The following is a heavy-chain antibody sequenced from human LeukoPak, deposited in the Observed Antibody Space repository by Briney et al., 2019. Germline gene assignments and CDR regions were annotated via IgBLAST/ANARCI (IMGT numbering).Heavy chain of an antibody. Sequence: PSETLSLTCTVSGGSISSYYWSWIRQPPGKGLEWIGYIYYGGSTNYNPSLKSRVTISVDTSKNQFSLKLSSVTAADTAVYYCARTYSYADFYDYWGQGTLVTVSS. CDR1: GGSISSYY. D-gene: IGHD5-18*01. CDR2: IYYGGST. J-gene: IGHJ4*02. V-gene: IGHV4-59*01. CDR3: ARTYSYADFYDY.